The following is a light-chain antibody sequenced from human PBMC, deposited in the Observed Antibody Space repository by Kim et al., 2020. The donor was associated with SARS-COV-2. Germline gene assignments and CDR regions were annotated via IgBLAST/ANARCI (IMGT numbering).Light chain of an antibody. V-gene: IGLV2-14*01. J-gene: IGLJ1*01. CDR1: SSDVGGYNY. Sequence: QSVLTQPASVSGSPGQSITISCTGTSSDVGGYNYVSWYQQHPGKAPKLMIYDVSKRPSGVSNRFSGSKSGNTASLTISGLQAEDEADYYCSSYTSSSTYVFGTGTKVNRP. CDR3: SSYTSSSTYV. CDR2: DVS.